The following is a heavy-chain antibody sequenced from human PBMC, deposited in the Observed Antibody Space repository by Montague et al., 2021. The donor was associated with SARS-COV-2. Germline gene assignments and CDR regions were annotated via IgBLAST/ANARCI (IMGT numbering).Heavy chain of an antibody. V-gene: IGHV4-34*01. CDR2: INHSGST. CDR3: ASLTLGYCSSTSCYSDWFDP. CDR1: GGSFRGYY. D-gene: IGHD2-2*02. Sequence: SETLSLTCAVYGGSFRGYYWSWIRQPPGKGLEWIGEINHSGSTNYNPSFKSRVTISVDTSKNQFSLKLSSVTAADTAVYYCASLTLGYCSSTSCYSDWFDPWGQGTLVTVSS. J-gene: IGHJ5*02.